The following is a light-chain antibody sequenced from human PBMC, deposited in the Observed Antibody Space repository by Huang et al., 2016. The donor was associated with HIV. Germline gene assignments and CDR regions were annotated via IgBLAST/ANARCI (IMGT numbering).Light chain of an antibody. V-gene: IGKV1-39*01. CDR2: AAS. CDR1: QSISSY. CDR3: QQSYSTPQIT. Sequence: DIQMTPSPFSLSASVGDRVTITCRASQSISSYLNWYQQKPGKAPKLLIYAASSLQGGVPSRFSGSGSGTDFTLTISSLQPEDFATYYCQQSYSTPQITFGPGTKVDIK. J-gene: IGKJ3*01.